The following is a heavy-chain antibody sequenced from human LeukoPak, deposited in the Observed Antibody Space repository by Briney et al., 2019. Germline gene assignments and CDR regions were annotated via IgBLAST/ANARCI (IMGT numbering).Heavy chain of an antibody. J-gene: IGHJ4*02. CDR2: IIPILGIA. Sequence: VASVKVSCKASGGTFSSYTISWVRQAPGQGLEWMGRIIPILGIANYAQKFQGRVTITADKSTSTAYMELSSLRSEDTAVYYCAKPPGMVVTIEDFNYGGRGPLVPVSS. V-gene: IGHV1-69*02. CDR3: AKPPGMVVTIEDFNY. CDR1: GGTFSSYT. D-gene: IGHD5-12*01.